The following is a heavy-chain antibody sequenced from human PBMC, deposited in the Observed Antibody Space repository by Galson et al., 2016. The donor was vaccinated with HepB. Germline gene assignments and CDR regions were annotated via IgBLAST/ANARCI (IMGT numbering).Heavy chain of an antibody. CDR1: GGSISSSNW. Sequence: ETLSLTCAVSGGSISSSNWWSWVRQTPDKGLEWIGEISHSGSTNYNPSLQSRVTISLDTSKNQFSLKLRSVTAAHTAMYYCAREATAGNYRLGFKSNWFDPWGQGTLVTVSS. CDR2: ISHSGST. D-gene: IGHD3-16*02. J-gene: IGHJ5*02. CDR3: AREATAGNYRLGFKSNWFDP. V-gene: IGHV4-4*02.